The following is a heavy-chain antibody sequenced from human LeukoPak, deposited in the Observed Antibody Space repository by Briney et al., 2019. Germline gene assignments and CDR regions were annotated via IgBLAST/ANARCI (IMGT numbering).Heavy chain of an antibody. V-gene: IGHV3-30*04. CDR1: GFTFSSYA. J-gene: IGHJ6*03. CDR2: ISYDGSNK. Sequence: GGSLRLSCEASGFTFSSYAMHWVRQAPGKGLEWVAVISYDGSNKYYAGSVKGRFTISRDNSKNTLYLQMNSLRAEDTAVYYCAKAGRGGAITMVRGVKGDYYYMDVWGKGTTVTISS. D-gene: IGHD3-10*01. CDR3: AKAGRGGAITMVRGVKGDYYYMDV.